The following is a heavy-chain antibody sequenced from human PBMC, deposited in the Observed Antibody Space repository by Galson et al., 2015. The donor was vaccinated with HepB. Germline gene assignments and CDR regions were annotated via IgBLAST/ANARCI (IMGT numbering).Heavy chain of an antibody. CDR3: AREALGYDSSGYYWFDP. D-gene: IGHD3-22*01. CDR1: GGTFSKYA. CDR2: LIPIFGAV. Sequence: SVKVSCKASGGTFSKYAIVWVRQAPGQGLEWMGGLIPIFGAVKYAQKFQGRITITADESTSTAYMELSGLRSEDTAVYYCAREALGYDSSGYYWFDPWGQGTLVTVSS. V-gene: IGHV1-69*13. J-gene: IGHJ5*02.